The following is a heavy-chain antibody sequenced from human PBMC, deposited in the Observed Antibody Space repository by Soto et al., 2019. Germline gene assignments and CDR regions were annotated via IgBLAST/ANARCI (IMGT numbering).Heavy chain of an antibody. Sequence: GGSLRLSWADSGFTFNTYWMDWVRQAPGKGLEWVANIKEDGSEKYYVDSVKGRFTISRDNAKNSLYLQMNSLRAEDTAVYYCSRRLEVWGQGTTVTVSS. J-gene: IGHJ6*02. CDR1: GFTFNTYW. CDR3: SRRLEV. CDR2: IKEDGSEK. V-gene: IGHV3-7*05.